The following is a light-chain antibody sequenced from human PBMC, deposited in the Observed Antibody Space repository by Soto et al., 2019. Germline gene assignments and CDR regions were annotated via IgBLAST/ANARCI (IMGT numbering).Light chain of an antibody. CDR2: AAS. V-gene: IGKV1-8*01. Sequence: IRMTQSPSSFSASTGDRVTITCRASQGISSYLAWYQQKPGKAPKLLIYAASTLQTGVPSRFRGSGSGTDFTLTISCLQSEDFATYYCQQYYSYPWTFGQGTKVEIK. CDR1: QGISSY. J-gene: IGKJ1*01. CDR3: QQYYSYPWT.